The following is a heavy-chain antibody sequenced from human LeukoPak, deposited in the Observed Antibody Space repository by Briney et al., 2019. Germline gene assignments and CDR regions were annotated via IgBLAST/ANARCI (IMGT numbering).Heavy chain of an antibody. J-gene: IGHJ5*02. Sequence: SETLSLTCTVSGGSISSYYWSWIRQPPGKGLEWIGYTHYSGSTSYNPSLKSRVTISVDTSKNQISLKVRSATAADTAVYYCARTTEDCSSTSCCQYWFDPWGQGTLVTVSS. CDR3: ARTTEDCSSTSCCQYWFDP. V-gene: IGHV4-59*01. D-gene: IGHD2-2*01. CDR1: GGSISSYY. CDR2: THYSGST.